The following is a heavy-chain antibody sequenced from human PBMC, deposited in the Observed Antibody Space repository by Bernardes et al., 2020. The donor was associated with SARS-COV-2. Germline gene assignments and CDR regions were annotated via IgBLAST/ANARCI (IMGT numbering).Heavy chain of an antibody. CDR1: GFTVSSNY. CDR2: IYSGGST. CDR3: ALTTYYYDRSGYFY. V-gene: IGHV3-53*04. D-gene: IGHD3-22*01. Sequence: GGSLRLSCAASGFTVSSNYMSWVRQAPGKGLEWVSVIYSGGSTYHADSVKGRFTISRHNSKNTLYLQMNSLRAEDTAVYYCALTTYYYDRSGYFYWGQGTLVTVSS. J-gene: IGHJ4*02.